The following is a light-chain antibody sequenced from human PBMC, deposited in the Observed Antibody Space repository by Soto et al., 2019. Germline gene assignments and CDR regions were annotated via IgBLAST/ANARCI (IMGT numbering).Light chain of an antibody. CDR1: QDITNF. J-gene: IGKJ5*01. CDR3: QQYDILLT. V-gene: IGKV1-33*01. Sequence: DIQMTQSPSSLSASVGDRVTITCQASQDITNFLNWYQHKPGRAPKLLIYAASTLQSGVPSRFSGSGSGTDFAFTISSLQPEYIATYYCQQYDILLTFGQGTRLEIK. CDR2: AAS.